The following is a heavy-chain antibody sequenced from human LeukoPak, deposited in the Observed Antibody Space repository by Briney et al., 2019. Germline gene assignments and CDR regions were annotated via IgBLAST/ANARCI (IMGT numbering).Heavy chain of an antibody. CDR1: GYSFTTYW. J-gene: IGHJ4*02. D-gene: IGHD6-13*01. Sequence: GESLKISCKGSGYSFTTYWLGWVRQMPGKGLEWMGIIHPGDSDTRYSPSFQGQVTISADRFIGTAYLQWSSLKASDTAMYYCARQGGTAAAGAFNYWGQGTLVTVSS. CDR3: ARQGGTAAAGAFNY. CDR2: IHPGDSDT. V-gene: IGHV5-51*01.